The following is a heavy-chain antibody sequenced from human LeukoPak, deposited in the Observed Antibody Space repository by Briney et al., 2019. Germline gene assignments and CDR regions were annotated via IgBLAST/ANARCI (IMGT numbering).Heavy chain of an antibody. CDR3: ARDRLGGYSYVY. J-gene: IGHJ4*02. D-gene: IGHD5-12*01. CDR2: IYDSGRT. CDR1: GGSVSSGSYF. V-gene: IGHV4-61*01. Sequence: SETLSLTCTVSGGSVSSGSYFWTWIRQSPGKRLEYVGYIYDSGRTNYNPSLKSRVTISKDTSKNQFSLKLSSVTAADTAVYYCARDRLGGYSYVYWGQRSLVTVSS.